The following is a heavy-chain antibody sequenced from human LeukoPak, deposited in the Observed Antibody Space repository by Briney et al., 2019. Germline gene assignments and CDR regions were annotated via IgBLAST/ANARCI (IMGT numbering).Heavy chain of an antibody. CDR3: ARDPGYYDSSGYLDV. V-gene: IGHV3-7*01. CDR2: IKQDGSEK. CDR1: GFTFSSYW. J-gene: IGHJ6*04. D-gene: IGHD3-22*01. Sequence: GGSLRLSCAASGFTFSSYWMSWVRQAPGKGLEWVANIKQDGSEKHYVDSVKGRFTISRDNAKNSLYLQMNSLRAEDTAVYYCARDPGYYDSSGYLDVWGKGTTVTISS.